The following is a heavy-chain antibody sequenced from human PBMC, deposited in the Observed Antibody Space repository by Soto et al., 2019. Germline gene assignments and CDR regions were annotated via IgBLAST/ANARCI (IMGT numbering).Heavy chain of an antibody. CDR2: INAGNGNT. Sequence: GASVKVSCKASGYTFTSYAMHWVRQAPGQRLEWMGWINAGNGNTKYSQKFQGRVTITRDTSASTAYMELSSLRSEDTAVYYCARDNYGSGSYYYYYMDVWGKGTTVTVSS. J-gene: IGHJ6*03. CDR1: GYTFTSYA. V-gene: IGHV1-3*01. D-gene: IGHD3-10*01. CDR3: ARDNYGSGSYYYYYMDV.